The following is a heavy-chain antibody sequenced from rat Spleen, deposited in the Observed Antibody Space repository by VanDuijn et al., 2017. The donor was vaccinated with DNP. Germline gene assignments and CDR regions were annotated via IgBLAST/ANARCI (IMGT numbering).Heavy chain of an antibody. V-gene: IGHV5S11*01. CDR1: GFTFSHYY. Sequence: EVQLVESGGGLVQPGRSLKLSCTASGFTFSHYYMAWVRQAPAKGLEWVASISTGGGNTYYRDSVTGRFTISRDNAKSTLFLQMDSLRSEETATYYCARHEYYHGSFDYWGQGVMVAVSS. J-gene: IGHJ2*01. D-gene: IGHD1-12*01. CDR2: ISTGGGNT. CDR3: ARHEYYHGSFDY.